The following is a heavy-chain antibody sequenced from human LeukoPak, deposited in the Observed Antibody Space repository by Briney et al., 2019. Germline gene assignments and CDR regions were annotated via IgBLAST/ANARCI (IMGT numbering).Heavy chain of an antibody. V-gene: IGHV1-69*04. CDR1: GGTFSRFG. J-gene: IGHJ4*02. D-gene: IGHD3-9*01. CDR2: IIPLLGTS. CDR3: ARDGDDDVLNGFFKY. Sequence: GSSVKVSCKASGGTFSRFGVSWVRQAPGQGPEWMGRIIPLLGTSDYAQKFQGRVTISADTSTNTAYMALHTLTSEDTAIYFCARDGDDDVLNGFFKYWGQGSLVTVSS.